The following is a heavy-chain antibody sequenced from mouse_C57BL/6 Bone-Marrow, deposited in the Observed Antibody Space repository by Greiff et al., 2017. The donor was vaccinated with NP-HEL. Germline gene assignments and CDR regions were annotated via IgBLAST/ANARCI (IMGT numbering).Heavy chain of an antibody. Sequence: QVQLQQPGAELVKPGASVKLSCKASGYTFTSYWMHWVKQRPGQGLEWIGMIHPNSGSTNYNEKFKSKATLTVDKSSSTAYMQLSSLTSEDSAVYYCWPYYEHWYFDVWGTGTTVTVSS. V-gene: IGHV1-64*01. D-gene: IGHD1-1*01. CDR3: WPYYEHWYFDV. CDR1: GYTFTSYW. J-gene: IGHJ1*03. CDR2: IHPNSGST.